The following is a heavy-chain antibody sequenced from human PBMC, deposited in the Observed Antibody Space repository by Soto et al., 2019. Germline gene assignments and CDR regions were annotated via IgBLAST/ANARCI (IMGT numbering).Heavy chain of an antibody. CDR2: INAGNGNT. CDR1: GYTFTSYA. V-gene: IGHV1-3*01. Sequence: ASVKVSCKASGYTFTSYAMHWVRQAPGQRLEWMGWINAGNGNTKYSQKFQGRVTITRDTSASTAHMELSNLRSEDTAVYYCACFHLNSYYYYGMDVWGQGSSVTVSS. CDR3: ACFHLNSYYYYGMDV. D-gene: IGHD3-3*02. J-gene: IGHJ6*02.